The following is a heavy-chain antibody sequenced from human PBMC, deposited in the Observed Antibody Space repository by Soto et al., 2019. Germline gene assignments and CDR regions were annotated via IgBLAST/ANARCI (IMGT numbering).Heavy chain of an antibody. CDR2: IWHDGSNK. CDR3: ARGGVNWNDVPFLDY. CDR1: GFTFSSYG. D-gene: IGHD1-20*01. Sequence: GGSLRLSCAASGFTFSSYGMHWVRQAPGKGLEWVTLIWHDGSNKYYADSVKGRFTISRDNSKNILYLQMNSLRAEDTAVYHCARGGVNWNDVPFLDYWGQGTLVTVSS. J-gene: IGHJ4*02. V-gene: IGHV3-33*01.